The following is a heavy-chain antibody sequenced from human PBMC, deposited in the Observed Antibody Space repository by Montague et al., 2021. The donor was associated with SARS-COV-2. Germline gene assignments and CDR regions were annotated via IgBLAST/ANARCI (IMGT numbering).Heavy chain of an antibody. Sequence: SETLSLTCSVSGFSISSGFYWAWIRQSPGKGPEWIGTVYHSGYTHYNPSLKGRVTVSIDTSKNQFSLTVTSVTAADTAVYFCARRGYTGSDYFDYWGRGTLVTVSP. D-gene: IGHD5-12*01. J-gene: IGHJ4*02. CDR3: ARRGYTGSDYFDY. V-gene: IGHV4-38-2*01. CDR1: GFSISSGFY. CDR2: VYHSGYT.